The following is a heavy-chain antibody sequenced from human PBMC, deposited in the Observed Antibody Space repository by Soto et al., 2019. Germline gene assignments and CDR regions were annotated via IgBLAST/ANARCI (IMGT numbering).Heavy chain of an antibody. J-gene: IGHJ5*02. CDR1: GYSFTRYG. CDR2: ISTYNGDT. D-gene: IGHD6-19*01. Sequence: QVQLVQSGAEVKKPGASVQVSCKASGYSFTRYGITWVRQAPGQGLAWMGWISTYNGDTNYAQKLQGRVSMTTDTSTTTAYMDLRSLTSDDTAVYFCARGDSTGSPRGWFDPWGQGTLVTVSS. CDR3: ARGDSTGSPRGWFDP. V-gene: IGHV1-18*04.